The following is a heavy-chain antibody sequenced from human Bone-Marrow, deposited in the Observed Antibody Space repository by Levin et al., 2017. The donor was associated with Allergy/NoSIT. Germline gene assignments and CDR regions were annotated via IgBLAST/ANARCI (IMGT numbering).Heavy chain of an antibody. Sequence: GGSLRLSCAASGFTFSSYAMHWVRQAPGKGLEWVAVISYDGSNKYYADSVKGRFTISRDNSKNTLYLQMNSLRAEDTAVYYCYSNGYNTSYWGQGTLVTVSS. J-gene: IGHJ4*02. CDR3: YSNGYNTSY. V-gene: IGHV3-30-3*01. CDR1: GFTFSSYA. D-gene: IGHD5-24*01. CDR2: ISYDGSNK.